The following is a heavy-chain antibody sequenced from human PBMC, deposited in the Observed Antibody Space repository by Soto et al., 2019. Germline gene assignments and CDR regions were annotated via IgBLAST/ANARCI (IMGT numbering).Heavy chain of an antibody. V-gene: IGHV3-11*01. Sequence: GGSLRLSCTASGFTFSDYYMSWIRQAPGKGLEWLAYISGSGSTTYYTDSVKGRFAISRDNARTSLYLQINSLRVEDSAVYYCARSSLTYFEFWGQGTLVTVSS. J-gene: IGHJ4*02. CDR1: GFTFSDYY. CDR2: ISGSGSTT. CDR3: ARSSLTYFEF.